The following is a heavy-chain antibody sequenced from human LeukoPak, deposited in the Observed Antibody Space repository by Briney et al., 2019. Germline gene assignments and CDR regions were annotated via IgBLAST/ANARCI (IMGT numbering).Heavy chain of an antibody. J-gene: IGHJ4*02. V-gene: IGHV3-30-3*01. CDR1: GFTFSSYA. D-gene: IGHD1-1*01. CDR2: ISYDGSNK. Sequence: GGSLRLSCAASGFTFSSYAMHWVRQAPGKGLEWVAVISYDGSNKYYADSVKGRFTISRDNSKNTLYLQMNSLRAEDTAVYYCVRDYNFGLDFWGQGALVTVSS. CDR3: VRDYNFGLDF.